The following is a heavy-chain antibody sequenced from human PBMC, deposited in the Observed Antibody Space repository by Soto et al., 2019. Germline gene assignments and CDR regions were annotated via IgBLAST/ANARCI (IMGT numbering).Heavy chain of an antibody. CDR2: VTAYKGKT. Sequence: ASVKVSCKTSGYSFTSFGISWVRQAPGQGLEWVGWVTAYKGKTSYAQKFQGRVTMTTDTSTSTAYMELQSLVSDDTAVYYCGRDNYDYIWGTYLTNWFDPWGKGNLVTVSS. V-gene: IGHV1-18*04. CDR3: GRDNYDYIWGTYLTNWFDP. J-gene: IGHJ5*02. CDR1: GYSFTSFG. D-gene: IGHD3-16*02.